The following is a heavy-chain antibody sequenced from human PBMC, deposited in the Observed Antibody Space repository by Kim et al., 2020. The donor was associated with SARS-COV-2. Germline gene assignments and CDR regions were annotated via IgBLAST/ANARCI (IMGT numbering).Heavy chain of an antibody. J-gene: IGHJ4*02. Sequence: GGSLRLSCAASGFTFSNYGMSWVRQAPGKGLEWVSGISGSGDTTTYADAVKGRFTVSIDNYKTTLYLQLSSLRAEATATAYCSSTRHPDSWGEGTLVTVS. CDR2: ISGSGDTT. CDR1: GFTFSNYG. CDR3: SSTRHPDS. V-gene: IGHV3-23*01.